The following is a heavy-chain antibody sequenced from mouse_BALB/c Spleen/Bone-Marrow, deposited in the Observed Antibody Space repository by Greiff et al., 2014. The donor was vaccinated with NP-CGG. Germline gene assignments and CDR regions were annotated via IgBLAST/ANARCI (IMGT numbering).Heavy chain of an antibody. D-gene: IGHD1-1*01. CDR2: INSNGGST. CDR3: ARDYYGSSYAMDY. J-gene: IGHJ4*01. CDR1: GFTFSSYG. Sequence: VQLKESGGGLVQPGGSLKLSCAASGFTFSSYGMSWVRQTPDKRLELVATINSNGGSTYYPDSVKGRFTISRDNAKNTLYLQISSLKSEDTAMYYCARDYYGSSYAMDYWGQGTSVTVSS. V-gene: IGHV5-6-3*01.